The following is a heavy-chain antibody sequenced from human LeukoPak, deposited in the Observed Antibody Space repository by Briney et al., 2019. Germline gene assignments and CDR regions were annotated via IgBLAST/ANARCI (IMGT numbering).Heavy chain of an antibody. CDR3: ARGGAHMITFGGVIVIGWFDP. D-gene: IGHD3-16*02. CDR2: INPNSGGT. J-gene: IGHJ5*02. CDR1: GGTFSSYA. V-gene: IGHV1-2*06. Sequence: ASVKVSCKASGGTFSSYAISWVRQAPGQGLEWMGRINPNSGGTNCAQKFQGRVTMTRDTSISTAYMELSRLRSDDTAVYYCARGGAHMITFGGVIVIGWFDPWGQGTLVTVSS.